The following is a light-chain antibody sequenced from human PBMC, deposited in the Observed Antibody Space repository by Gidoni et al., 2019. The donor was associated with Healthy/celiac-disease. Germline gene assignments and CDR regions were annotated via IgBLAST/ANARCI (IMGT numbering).Light chain of an antibody. Sequence: DIQMTQSTSSLSASVGDRVTITCRASQSISSYLNWYQQKPGKAPKLLIYAASSLQSGVPSRFSGSGSVTDFTLTISSLHPADFATYYCHQSSVTFGGGTKVEIK. CDR1: QSISSY. CDR3: HQSSVT. CDR2: AAS. V-gene: IGKV1-39*01. J-gene: IGKJ4*01.